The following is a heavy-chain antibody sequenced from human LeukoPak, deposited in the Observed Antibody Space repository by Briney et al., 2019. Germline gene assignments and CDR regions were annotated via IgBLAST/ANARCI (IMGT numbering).Heavy chain of an antibody. CDR2: ICDRGSRT. Sequence: GGALRLSCAVSGITLSNFGMGWGRQGPGDGVGWGAGICDRGSRTNYADSVKRPFTPSTDHPNNTHYQQTNSLKAEDTAVYVCAIRGVVIRLILIGSHKEPYYLDSWGQGALVTVSS. CDR1: GITLSNFG. J-gene: IGHJ4*02. D-gene: IGHD3-10*01. CDR3: AIRGVVIRLILIGSHKEPYYLDS. V-gene: IGHV3-23*01.